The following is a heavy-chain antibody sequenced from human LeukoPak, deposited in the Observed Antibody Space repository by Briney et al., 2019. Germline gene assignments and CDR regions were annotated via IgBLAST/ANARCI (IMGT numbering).Heavy chain of an antibody. V-gene: IGHV1-69*13. Sequence: VASVKVSCTASGDTFSIYAISWVRQAPGQGLEWMGGIIPIFGTANYAQKFQGRVTITADESTSTAYMELSSLRSEDTAVYYCARGISQDYYFDYWGQGTLVTVSS. D-gene: IGHD6-13*01. J-gene: IGHJ4*02. CDR2: IIPIFGTA. CDR3: ARGISQDYYFDY. CDR1: GDTFSIYA.